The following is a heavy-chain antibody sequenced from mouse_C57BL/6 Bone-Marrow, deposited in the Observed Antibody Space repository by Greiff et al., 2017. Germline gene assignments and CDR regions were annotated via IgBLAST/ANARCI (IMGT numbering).Heavy chain of an antibody. J-gene: IGHJ4*01. Sequence: DVHLVESGGDLVKPGGSLKLSCAASGFTFSSYGMSWVRQTPDKRLEWVATISSGGSYTYYPDSVKGRFTISRDNAKNTLYLQMSSLKSEDTAMYYCARHNLYYAMDYWGQGTSVTVSS. V-gene: IGHV5-6*01. CDR3: ARHNLYYAMDY. CDR2: ISSGGSYT. CDR1: GFTFSSYG.